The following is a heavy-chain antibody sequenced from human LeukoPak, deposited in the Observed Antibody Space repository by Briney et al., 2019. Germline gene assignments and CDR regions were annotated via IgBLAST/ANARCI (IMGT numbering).Heavy chain of an antibody. J-gene: IGHJ1*01. D-gene: IGHD2-2*01. Sequence: PGGSLRLSCAASGFTFSDYYMSWIRQAPGKGLEWISLITSSGSTTYYADGVKGRFTISRDNARNSVYLQMNSLKADDTAVYYCARPGFCRSTSCYAFEYWGQGTQVSVSS. CDR3: ARPGFCRSTSCYAFEY. V-gene: IGHV3-11*04. CDR1: GFTFSDYY. CDR2: ITSSGSTT.